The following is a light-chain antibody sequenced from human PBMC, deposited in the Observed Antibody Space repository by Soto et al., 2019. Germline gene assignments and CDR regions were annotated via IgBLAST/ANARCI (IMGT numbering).Light chain of an antibody. CDR2: GAS. CDR1: QGVTSSS. J-gene: IGKJ2*01. CDR3: QQYGNSPPYT. V-gene: IGKV3-20*01. Sequence: EIVLTQSPGTLSLSPGERATLSCRASQGVTSSSLAWYQQKPGQTPRLLIYGASSRATGIPDRFSGSGSGTDFTLTISRLEPEDFAVYYCQQYGNSPPYTFGQGTKLEIK.